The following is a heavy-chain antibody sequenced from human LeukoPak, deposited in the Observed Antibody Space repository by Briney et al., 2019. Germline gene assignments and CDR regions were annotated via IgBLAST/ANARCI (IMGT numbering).Heavy chain of an antibody. Sequence: AETLSLPCTVSGGSISSYYWSWIRQPPGKGLEWIGYIYYSGSTNYNPSLKGRVTISVDTSKNQFSLKLSSVTAADTAVYYCARGPRYSSSWYGGEYYYYYGMDVWGQGTTVTVSS. CDR2: IYYSGST. V-gene: IGHV4-59*01. D-gene: IGHD6-13*01. J-gene: IGHJ6*02. CDR1: GGSISSYY. CDR3: ARGPRYSSSWYGGEYYYYYGMDV.